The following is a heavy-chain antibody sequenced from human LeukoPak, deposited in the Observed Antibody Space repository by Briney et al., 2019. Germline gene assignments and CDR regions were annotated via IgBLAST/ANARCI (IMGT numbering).Heavy chain of an antibody. CDR2: IYTSGST. D-gene: IGHD6-19*01. Sequence: SETLSLTCTVSGGSISSYYWSWIRQPAGKGLEWIGRIYTSGSTNYNPSLKSRVTMSVDTSKNQFSLKLSSVTAADTAVYYCARTIRLLASSGWEVNYYYYYYMDVWGKGTTVTISS. CDR1: GGSISSYY. V-gene: IGHV4-4*07. J-gene: IGHJ6*03. CDR3: ARTIRLLASSGWEVNYYYYYYMDV.